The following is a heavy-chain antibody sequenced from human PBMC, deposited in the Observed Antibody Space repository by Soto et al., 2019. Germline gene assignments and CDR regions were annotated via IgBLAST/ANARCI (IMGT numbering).Heavy chain of an antibody. CDR2: ISYDGNNK. V-gene: IGHV3-30*18. D-gene: IGHD4-17*01. CDR1: GFTFSTYG. CDR3: AKLPYGDYTEFDY. J-gene: IGHJ4*02. Sequence: QVQLVESGGGVVQPGRSLRLSCAASGFTFSTYGMHWVLQAPGKGLEWVAVISYDGNNKYYADSVKGRFTISRDNSKNTLYLQMNSLRPEDTAVYYCAKLPYGDYTEFDYWGQGTLVTVSS.